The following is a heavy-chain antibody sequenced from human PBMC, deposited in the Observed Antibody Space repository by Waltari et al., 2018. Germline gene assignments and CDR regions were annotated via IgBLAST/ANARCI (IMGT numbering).Heavy chain of an antibody. Sequence: QMQLVQSGPEVKKPGTSVKVSCKASGFTFTSSAVQWVRQARGQRLEWIGWIVVGSGNTNYAQKFQERVTMTRDMSTSTAYMGLSSLRSEDAAVYYCAARYCTGGVCYSGFDPWGQGTLVTVSS. CDR1: GFTFTSSA. V-gene: IGHV1-58*01. CDR3: AARYCTGGVCYSGFDP. J-gene: IGHJ5*02. D-gene: IGHD2-8*02. CDR2: IVVGSGNT.